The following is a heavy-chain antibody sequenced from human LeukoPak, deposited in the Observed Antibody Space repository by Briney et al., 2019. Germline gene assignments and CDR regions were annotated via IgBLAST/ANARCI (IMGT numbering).Heavy chain of an antibody. CDR1: GFSFSGYV. D-gene: IGHD4-17*01. J-gene: IGHJ4*02. CDR2: ISRSGDYT. Sequence: PGGSLRLSCAASGFSFSGYVMSWVRQAPGKGLEWVSVISRSGDYTNYADSVKGRFTISRDNSKNTLSLQMSSLRAEDTAIYYCAKDRDDSGDYAFDYWGQGILVGVSS. V-gene: IGHV3-23*01. CDR3: AKDRDDSGDYAFDY.